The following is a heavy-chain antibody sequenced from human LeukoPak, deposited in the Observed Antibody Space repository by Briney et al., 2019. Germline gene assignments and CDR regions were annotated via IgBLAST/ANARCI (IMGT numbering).Heavy chain of an antibody. D-gene: IGHD2-2*01. J-gene: IGHJ5*02. CDR3: ARSPPLYQLRVFDP. CDR1: GYTFTSYG. Sequence: ASVKVSCKASGYTFTSYGISWVRQAPGQGLEWMGWISAYNGNTNYAQKLQGRVTLTTDTSTSTAYMELRSLRSDDTAVYYCARSPPLYQLRVFDPWGQGTLVTVSS. V-gene: IGHV1-18*01. CDR2: ISAYNGNT.